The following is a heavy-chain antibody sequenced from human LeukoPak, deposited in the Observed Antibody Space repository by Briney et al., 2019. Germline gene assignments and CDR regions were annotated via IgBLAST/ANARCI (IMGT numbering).Heavy chain of an antibody. J-gene: IGHJ4*02. Sequence: GGSLRLSCAASGFTFSSYAMSRVRQAPGKGLEWVSGVSGSGGTTYYADSVKGRFTISRDNSKNTLYLQMNSLRAEDTAIYYCANGYSGSYSFIDYWGQGTLVSVSS. CDR1: GFTFSSYA. V-gene: IGHV3-23*01. CDR3: ANGYSGSYSFIDY. D-gene: IGHD1-26*01. CDR2: VSGSGGTT.